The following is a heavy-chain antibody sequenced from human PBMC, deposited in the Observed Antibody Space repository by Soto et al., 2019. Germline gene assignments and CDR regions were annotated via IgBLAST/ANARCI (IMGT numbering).Heavy chain of an antibody. V-gene: IGHV1-18*01. J-gene: IGHJ3*02. D-gene: IGHD5-12*01. CDR2: ISAYNGNT. CDR1: GYTFTSYG. Sequence: QVQLVQSGAEVKKPGASVKVSCKASGYTFTSYGISWVRQAPGQGLEWMGWISAYNGNTNYAQKLQGRVTMTTDTSTSTAFMELRSLRSDDTAVYYCARDGSKYSGYALGAFDIWGQGTMVTVSS. CDR3: ARDGSKYSGYALGAFDI.